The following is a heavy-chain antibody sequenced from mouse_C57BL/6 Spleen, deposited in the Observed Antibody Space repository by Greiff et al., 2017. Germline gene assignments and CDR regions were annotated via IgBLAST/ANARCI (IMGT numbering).Heavy chain of an antibody. CDR3: ARKGTYGYFDV. CDR2: IYPGSGNT. D-gene: IGHD2-14*01. Sequence: QVQLQQSGPELVKPGASVKISCKASGYTFTDYYINWVKQRPGKGLEWIGGIYPGSGNTKYNEKFKGKVTLTVDTSSSTAYMQLSSLTSEDSAVYFCARKGTYGYFDVWGTGTTVTVSS. J-gene: IGHJ1*03. V-gene: IGHV1-84*01. CDR1: GYTFTDYY.